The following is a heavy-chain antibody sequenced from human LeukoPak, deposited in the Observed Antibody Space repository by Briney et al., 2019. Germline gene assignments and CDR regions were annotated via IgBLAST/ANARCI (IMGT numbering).Heavy chain of an antibody. J-gene: IGHJ4*02. CDR2: IYHSGST. V-gene: IGHV4-30-2*01. D-gene: IGHD1-20*01. CDR3: ARAVHNWNHYFDY. CDR1: GGSISSGGYY. Sequence: SETLSLTCTVSGGSISSGGYYWSWIRQPPGKGLEWIGYIYHSGSTYYNPSLKSRVTISVDRSKNQFSLKLSSVTAADTAVYYCARAVHNWNHYFDYWGQGTLVTVSS.